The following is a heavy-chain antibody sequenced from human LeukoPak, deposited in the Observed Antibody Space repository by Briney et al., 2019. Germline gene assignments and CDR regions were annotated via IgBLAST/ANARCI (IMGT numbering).Heavy chain of an antibody. Sequence: SETLSLTCAVYGGSFSGYYWSWIRQPPGKGLEWIGEINHSGSTNYNPSLKSRVTISVDTSKNQFSLKLSSVTAADTAVYYCARPVGWFGEFALSSVFDIWGQGTMVTVSS. D-gene: IGHD3-10*01. J-gene: IGHJ3*02. CDR3: ARPVGWFGEFALSSVFDI. V-gene: IGHV4-34*01. CDR1: GGSFSGYY. CDR2: INHSGST.